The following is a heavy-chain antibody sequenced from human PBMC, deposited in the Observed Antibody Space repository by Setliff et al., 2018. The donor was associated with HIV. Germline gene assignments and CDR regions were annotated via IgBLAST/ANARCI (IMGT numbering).Heavy chain of an antibody. CDR1: GGSISSSSYY. J-gene: IGHJ5*02. Sequence: SDTLSLTCTVSGGSISSSSYYWGWIRQPPGKGREWIGSIFYSGSANYNPSLRSPVAISVDTSKNQFSLKLSSVTATDTGVYYCVTTDYSGYDSVWFDPWGQGTLVTVSA. CDR2: IFYSGSA. CDR3: VTTDYSGYDSVWFDP. D-gene: IGHD5-12*01. V-gene: IGHV4-39*01.